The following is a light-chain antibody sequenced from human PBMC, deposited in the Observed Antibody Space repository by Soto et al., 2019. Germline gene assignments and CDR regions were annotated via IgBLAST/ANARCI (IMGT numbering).Light chain of an antibody. V-gene: IGLV2-23*02. CDR2: EVT. CDR3: CSCASSIFLV. CDR1: SGDVGTYSL. Sequence: QSVLTQPASVSGSPGQSITISCTGTSGDVGTYSLVSWYQQHPGKAPKLMIYEVTKRPSGVSNRFSGSKSGNTASLTISGLQAEDEGEYYFCSCASSIFLVFGGGTKLTVL. J-gene: IGLJ3*02.